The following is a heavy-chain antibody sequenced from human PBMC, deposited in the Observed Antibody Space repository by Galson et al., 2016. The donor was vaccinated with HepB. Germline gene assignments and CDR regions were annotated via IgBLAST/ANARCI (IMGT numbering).Heavy chain of an antibody. CDR2: IVVGSGNT. Sequence: SVKVSCKASGFTFVTSAVKWVRQARGQRLEWIGWIVVGSGNTHFTQKFQERVTITRDTSTSTAYMELRSLGSEDTAVYYCAAESDPNYDTLSDSFFYSPDPLDPWGQGTLVTVSS. D-gene: IGHD4/OR15-4a*01. J-gene: IGHJ5*02. CDR3: AAESDPNYDTLSDSFFYSPDPLDP. CDR1: GFTFVTSA. V-gene: IGHV1-58*01.